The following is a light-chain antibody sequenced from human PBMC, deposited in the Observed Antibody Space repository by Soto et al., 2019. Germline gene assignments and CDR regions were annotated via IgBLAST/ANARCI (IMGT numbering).Light chain of an antibody. J-gene: IGKJ2*01. CDR3: QQYYSTPYT. V-gene: IGKV4-1*01. Sequence: DILMTQSPDSLAVSLGERATVNCKSSQSVLYSSNNKNYLAWYQQKPGQPPKLLIYWASIRESGVPDRFSGSGSGTDLTLTISSLQAEDVAVYYCQQYYSTPYTFGQGTKLEIK. CDR2: WAS. CDR1: QSVLYSSNNKNY.